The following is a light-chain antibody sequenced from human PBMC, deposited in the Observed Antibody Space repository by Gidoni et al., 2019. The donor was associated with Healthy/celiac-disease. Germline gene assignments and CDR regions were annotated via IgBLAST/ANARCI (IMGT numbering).Light chain of an antibody. CDR1: SSNIGSNL. CDR3: AAWDDSLSGYV. V-gene: IGLV1-47*01. J-gene: IGLJ1*01. Sequence: VLPQHPSASGPPGQRVTIPCSGSSSNIGSNLVYWYKQLPGTAPKILRYRNNQRPSGVPDRFSGSKSGTSASLAISGLRSEDDADYYCAAWDDSLSGYVFGTGTKVTVL. CDR2: RNN.